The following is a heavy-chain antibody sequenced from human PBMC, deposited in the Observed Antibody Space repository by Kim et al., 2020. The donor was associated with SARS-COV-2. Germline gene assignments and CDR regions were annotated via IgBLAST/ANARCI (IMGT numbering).Heavy chain of an antibody. V-gene: IGHV3-23*01. D-gene: IGHD6-19*01. CDR3: AKAQPLSSGWYVSED. CDR2: DPGGGGRT. Sequence: GGSLRLSCGASGFTVNNFAISWVRQAPGKGLEWVSTDPGGGGRTFYADSVKGRFTISRDNSKNTVYLQMNSVRAEDTAVYYCAKAQPLSSGWYVSEDWGQGTLVTVSS. J-gene: IGHJ4*02. CDR1: GFTVNNFA.